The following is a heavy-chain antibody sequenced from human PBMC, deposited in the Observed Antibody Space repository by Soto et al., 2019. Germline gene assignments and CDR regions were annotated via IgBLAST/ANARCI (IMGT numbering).Heavy chain of an antibody. D-gene: IGHD3-22*01. CDR2: IYYTGNN. J-gene: IGHJ4*02. V-gene: IGHV4-30-4*01. CDR1: GDSISSPHYY. Sequence: SETLSLTYTVSGDSISSPHYYWTWIRQPPGKGPEWVGYIYYTGNNFYNPALKSRVAMSVDPSTNQFSLKLASVTDADTAVYFCAREPKQNYDSSPWNGGFDSWGPGTLVTVSS. CDR3: AREPKQNYDSSPWNGGFDS.